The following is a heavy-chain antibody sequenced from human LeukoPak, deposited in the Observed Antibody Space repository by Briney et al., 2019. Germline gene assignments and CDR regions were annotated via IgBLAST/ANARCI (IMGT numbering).Heavy chain of an antibody. CDR1: GHSISSGYY. Sequence: SETLSLTCAVSGHSISSGYYWGWIRQPPGKGLEWIGSIYHSGSTHCNPSLKSRVTISVDTSKNQFSLNLSSVTAADTAMYYCARNRSAVIVPAAMGGAFDIWGHGTMVTVSS. CDR2: IYHSGST. J-gene: IGHJ3*02. D-gene: IGHD2-2*01. V-gene: IGHV4-38-2*01. CDR3: ARNRSAVIVPAAMGGAFDI.